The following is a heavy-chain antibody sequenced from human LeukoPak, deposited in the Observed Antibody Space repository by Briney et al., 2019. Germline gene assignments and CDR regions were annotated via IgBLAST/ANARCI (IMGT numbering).Heavy chain of an antibody. Sequence: SETLSLTCTVSGGSISSSSYYWGWIRQPPGKGLEWIGYIYYSGSTNYNPSLKSRVTISVDTSKNQFSLKLSSVTAADTAVYYCVGGSSGWSGWWFDPWGQGTLVTVSS. J-gene: IGHJ5*02. CDR1: GGSISSSSYY. V-gene: IGHV4-61*05. D-gene: IGHD6-19*01. CDR3: VGGSSGWSGWWFDP. CDR2: IYYSGST.